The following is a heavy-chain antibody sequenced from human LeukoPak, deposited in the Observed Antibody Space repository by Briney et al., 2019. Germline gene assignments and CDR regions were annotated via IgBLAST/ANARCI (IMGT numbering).Heavy chain of an antibody. D-gene: IGHD3-9*01. V-gene: IGHV3-48*02. Sequence: PGGSLRLSCAASGFTFRLFSMNWVRQAPGKGLEWLSYIRSTDGAIAYADSVKGRFTISRDDAKNSLYLQMNSLRDEDTAVYYCERDRDWALDYWGQGTLITVSS. CDR2: IRSTDGAI. J-gene: IGHJ4*02. CDR3: ERDRDWALDY. CDR1: GFTFRLFS.